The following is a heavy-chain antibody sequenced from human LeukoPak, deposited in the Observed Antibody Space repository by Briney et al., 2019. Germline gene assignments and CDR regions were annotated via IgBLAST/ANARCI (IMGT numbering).Heavy chain of an antibody. CDR1: GFTVSSNY. J-gene: IGHJ3*02. V-gene: IGHV3-66*01. Sequence: AGGSLRLSCAASGFTVSSNYMSWVRQAPGKGLEWVSVIYSGGSTYYADSVKGRFTISRDNSKNTLYLQMNSLRAEDTAVYYCARDLAVAGHDAFDIWGQGTMVTVSS. D-gene: IGHD6-19*01. CDR3: ARDLAVAGHDAFDI. CDR2: IYSGGST.